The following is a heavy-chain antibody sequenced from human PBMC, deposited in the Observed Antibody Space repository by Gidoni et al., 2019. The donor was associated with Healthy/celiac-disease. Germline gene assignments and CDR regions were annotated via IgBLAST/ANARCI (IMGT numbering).Heavy chain of an antibody. J-gene: IGHJ4*02. Sequence: EVQLVESGGGLVQPGGSLRLSCAASGFTFSSYAMSWVRQAPGKGLECVSSISGSGGSTYYADSVKGRFTISRDNSKNTLYLQMNSLRAEDTAVYYCANLGGFGSSWYVDYWGQGTLVTVSS. CDR1: GFTFSSYA. D-gene: IGHD6-13*01. CDR2: ISGSGGST. CDR3: ANLGGFGSSWYVDY. V-gene: IGHV3-23*04.